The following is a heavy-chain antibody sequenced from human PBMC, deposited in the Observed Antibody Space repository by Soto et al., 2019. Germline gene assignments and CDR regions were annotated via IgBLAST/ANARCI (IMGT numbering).Heavy chain of an antibody. D-gene: IGHD3-22*01. CDR3: ARGYYDSRGQSNTFDI. CDR1: GASIFSSY. Sequence: SETLSLTCTVSGASIFSSYWSWIRGSAGKGLGGVGYVRYRGGTNYTPSLKSRVTISVDTSKNQFSLNLSSVTAADAAVYYCARGYYDSRGQSNTFDIWGQGPMVT. V-gene: IGHV4-59*01. J-gene: IGHJ3*02. CDR2: VRYRGGT.